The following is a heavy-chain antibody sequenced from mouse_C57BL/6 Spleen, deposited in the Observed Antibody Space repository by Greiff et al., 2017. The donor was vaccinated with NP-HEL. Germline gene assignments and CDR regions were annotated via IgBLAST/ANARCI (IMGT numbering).Heavy chain of an antibody. D-gene: IGHD2-4*01. CDR1: GYTFTSYW. Sequence: QVQLQQPGAELVMPGASVKLSCKASGYTFTSYWMHWVKQRPGQGLEWIGEIDPSDSYTNYNQKFKGKSTLTVDKSSSTAYMQLSSLTSEDSAVYYCARSGDYGLDYWGQGTTLTVSS. V-gene: IGHV1-69*01. J-gene: IGHJ2*01. CDR3: ARSGDYGLDY. CDR2: IDPSDSYT.